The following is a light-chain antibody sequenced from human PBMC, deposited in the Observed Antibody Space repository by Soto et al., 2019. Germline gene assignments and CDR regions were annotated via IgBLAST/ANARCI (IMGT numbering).Light chain of an antibody. CDR3: CSYAGSYTWV. Sequence: QSALTQPRSVSGSPGQSVTISCTGTSSDVGDYNYVSWYQQHPGKAPKLLIYAVNMRPSGVPDRFSGSKSGNTASLTISGLPAEYEADYSCCSYAGSYTWVFGGGTKLTVL. CDR1: SSDVGDYNY. V-gene: IGLV2-11*01. CDR2: AVN. J-gene: IGLJ3*02.